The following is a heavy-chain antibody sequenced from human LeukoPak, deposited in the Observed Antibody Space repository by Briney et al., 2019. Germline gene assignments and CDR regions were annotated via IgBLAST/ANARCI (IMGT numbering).Heavy chain of an antibody. J-gene: IGHJ4*02. V-gene: IGHV1-46*01. CDR1: GYTFTSYY. CDR3: ARGGAPSIAAAGKDFDY. CDR2: INPSGGST. D-gene: IGHD6-13*01. Sequence: ASVKVSCKASGYTFTSYYMHWVRQAPGQGLEWMGIINPSGGSTSYAQKFQGRVTMTRDTSTSTVYMELSSPRSEDTAVYYCARGGAPSIAAAGKDFDYWGQGTLVTVSS.